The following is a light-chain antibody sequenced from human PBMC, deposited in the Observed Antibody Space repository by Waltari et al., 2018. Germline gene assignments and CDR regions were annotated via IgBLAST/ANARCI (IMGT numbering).Light chain of an antibody. CDR1: SLRRYY. CDR3: HSRDASGVGGS. V-gene: IGLV3-19*01. CDR2: DKK. Sequence: SSELTQDPAVSVAMGQTVRITCQGDSLRRYYASWYQQKPGQAPILVMYDKKNRPSGVPDRFSGSNSHNTASLTITGAQAEDEASYYCHSRDASGVGGSFGGGTKLTVL. J-gene: IGLJ2*01.